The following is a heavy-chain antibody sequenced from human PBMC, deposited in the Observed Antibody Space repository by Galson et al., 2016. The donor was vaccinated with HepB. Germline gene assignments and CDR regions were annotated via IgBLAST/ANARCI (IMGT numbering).Heavy chain of an antibody. CDR3: AREAADAFDTSGYFDY. D-gene: IGHD6-25*01. J-gene: IGHJ4*02. V-gene: IGHV3-30*04. Sequence: SLRLSCAASGFTPGFTFSHEAMHWVRPAPGKGLEWLAVISCDGSKQHYADHVKGRFTISRDNSKSTLFLQMNGLRVDDTALYYCAREAADAFDTSGYFDYWGQGTLVTVSS. CDR1: GFTPGFTFSHEA. CDR2: ISCDGSKQ.